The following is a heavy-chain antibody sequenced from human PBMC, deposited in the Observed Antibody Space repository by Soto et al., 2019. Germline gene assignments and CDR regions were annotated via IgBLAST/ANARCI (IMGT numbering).Heavy chain of an antibody. CDR2: ISAYNGNT. V-gene: IGHV1-18*01. CDR3: ARTTYYYDSSGYNPPATEYYFDY. J-gene: IGHJ4*02. Sequence: EASVKVCCKASGYTFTSYGMSWVRQAPGQGLEWMGWISAYNGNTNYAQKLQGRVTMTTDTSTSTAYMELRSLRSDDTAVYYCARTTYYYDSSGYNPPATEYYFDYWGQGTLVTVSS. CDR1: GYTFTSYG. D-gene: IGHD3-22*01.